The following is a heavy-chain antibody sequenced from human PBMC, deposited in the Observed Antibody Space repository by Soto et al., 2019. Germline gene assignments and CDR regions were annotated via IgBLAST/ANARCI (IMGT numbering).Heavy chain of an antibody. CDR2: IYTSGST. J-gene: IGHJ4*02. CDR1: GGCLSSYY. V-gene: IGHV4-4*07. D-gene: IGHD2-8*01. CDR3: AREGVGYTNDY. Sequence: PSVRLSFTCSVSGGCLSSYYWGWIRQPAGKGLEWIGRIYTSGSTNYNPSLKSRVTMSVDTSKNQFSLKLSSVTAAATAVYYCAREGVGYTNDYWCQGTLGTVSS.